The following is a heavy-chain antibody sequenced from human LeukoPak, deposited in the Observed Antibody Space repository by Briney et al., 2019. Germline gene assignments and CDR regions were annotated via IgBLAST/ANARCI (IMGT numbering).Heavy chain of an antibody. J-gene: IGHJ4*02. CDR3: ARESWSYASKFHY. D-gene: IGHD3-16*01. CDR2: IYHSGST. V-gene: IGHV4-38-2*02. CDR1: GYSISSGFY. Sequence: PSETLSLTCTVSGYSISSGFYWGWIRQPPGKGLEWIGSIYHSGSTHYNPSLKSRVTMSVDPSKNQFSLNLSSVTAADTAVYYCARESWSYASKFHYWGQGTLVTVSS.